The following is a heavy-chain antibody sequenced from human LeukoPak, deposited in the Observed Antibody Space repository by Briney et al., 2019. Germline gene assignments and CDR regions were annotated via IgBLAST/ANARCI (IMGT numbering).Heavy chain of an antibody. CDR2: ISGSGGST. Sequence: GGSLRLSCAASRFTFSSYGMSWVRQAPGKGLEWVSAISGSGGSTYYADSVKGRFTISRDNSKNTLYLQMNGLRAEDTAVYYCAKRIAAANWFDPWGQGTLVTVSS. V-gene: IGHV3-23*01. CDR1: RFTFSSYG. CDR3: AKRIAAANWFDP. J-gene: IGHJ5*02. D-gene: IGHD6-13*01.